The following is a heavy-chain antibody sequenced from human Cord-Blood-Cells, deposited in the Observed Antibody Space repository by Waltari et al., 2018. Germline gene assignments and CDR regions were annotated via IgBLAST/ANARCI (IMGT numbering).Heavy chain of an antibody. Sequence: QVQLVQSGAEVKKPRSSVKVSCKASGGTFSSYAISWVPPAPGQGLEWMGGIIPIFGTANYAQKFQGRVTITADESTRTAYMELSSLRSEDTAVYYCAGDEMGNYWYFDLWGRGTLVTVSS. V-gene: IGHV1-69*01. D-gene: IGHD6-13*01. CDR1: GGTFSSYA. CDR3: AGDEMGNYWYFDL. CDR2: IIPIFGTA. J-gene: IGHJ2*01.